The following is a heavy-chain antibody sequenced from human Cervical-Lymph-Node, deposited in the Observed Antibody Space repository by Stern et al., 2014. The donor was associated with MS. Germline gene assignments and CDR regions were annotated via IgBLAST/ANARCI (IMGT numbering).Heavy chain of an antibody. Sequence: VQLVESGAEVKKPGASVKGSCKASGYTFSRYYLHWVRQAPGQGLEWMGIINPRDGSASYAQKFQGRVTMTRDTSTSTVYMELSSLRSEDTAVYYCAGGHTFDYWGQGTLVTVSS. CDR1: GYTFSRYY. V-gene: IGHV1-46*01. CDR2: INPRDGSA. CDR3: AGGHTFDY. J-gene: IGHJ4*02.